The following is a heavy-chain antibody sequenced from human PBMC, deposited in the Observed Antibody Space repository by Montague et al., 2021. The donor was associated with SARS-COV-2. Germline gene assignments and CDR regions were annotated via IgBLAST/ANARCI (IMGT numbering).Heavy chain of an antibody. J-gene: IGHJ3*01. CDR2: ISYEGSKK. CDR1: GFSFNNFS. D-gene: IGHD3-10*01. V-gene: IGHV3-30*18. CDR3: VKASQFLWLGQFARDAFDL. Sequence: SRRLSLSASGFSFNNFSIHWVRQAPDKGLEWVAVISYEGSKKKFADSVKGRFVISRDSSQNTVYLQMNSLRVEDTAMYYCVKASQFLWLGQFARDAFDLWGQGTLVSVSS.